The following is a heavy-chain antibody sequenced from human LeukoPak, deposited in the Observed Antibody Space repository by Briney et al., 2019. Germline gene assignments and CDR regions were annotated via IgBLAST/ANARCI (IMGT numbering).Heavy chain of an antibody. D-gene: IGHD3-22*01. CDR1: GYTFTSHG. Sequence: ASVKVSCKASGYTFTSHGISWVRQAPGQGLEWMGWISAYNGNTNYAQKLQGRVTMTTDTSTSTAYMELRSLRSDDTAVYYCARDMGYYDSSGYYSWYFDLWGRGTLVTVSS. CDR2: ISAYNGNT. V-gene: IGHV1-18*01. CDR3: ARDMGYYDSSGYYSWYFDL. J-gene: IGHJ2*01.